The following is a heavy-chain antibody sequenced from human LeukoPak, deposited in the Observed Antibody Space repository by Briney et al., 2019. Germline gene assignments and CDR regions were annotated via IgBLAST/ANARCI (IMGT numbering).Heavy chain of an antibody. J-gene: IGHJ4*02. CDR3: ARVATAGTYYFDY. D-gene: IGHD6-13*01. CDR1: GGSISSSSYY. V-gene: IGHV4-39*07. CDR2: IYHSGST. Sequence: PSETLSLTCTVSGGSISSSSYYWGWIRQPPGKGLEWIGSIYHSGSTYYDPSLKSRVTISVDTSKNQFSLKLSSVTAADTAVYYCARVATAGTYYFDYWGQGTLVTVSS.